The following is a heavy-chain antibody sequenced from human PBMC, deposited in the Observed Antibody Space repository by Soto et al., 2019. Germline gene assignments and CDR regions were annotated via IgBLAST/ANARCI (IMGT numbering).Heavy chain of an antibody. V-gene: IGHV3-74*01. Sequence: EVQLVESGGGLVQPGGSLRLSCAASGFTFSSYWMHWVRQAPGKGLMWVSRINGDGSNTNYADSVKGRFTISRDIAKNTLYLQMNSLSVEDTALYYSAREVGGGSSSGRFLDYWGQGTLVTVSS. D-gene: IGHD6-6*01. CDR2: INGDGSNT. CDR1: GFTFSSYW. CDR3: AREVGGGSSSGRFLDY. J-gene: IGHJ4*02.